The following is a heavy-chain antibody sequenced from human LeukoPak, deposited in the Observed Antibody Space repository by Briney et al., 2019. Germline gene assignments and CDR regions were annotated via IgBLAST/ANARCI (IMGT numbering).Heavy chain of an antibody. D-gene: IGHD5-24*01. CDR2: IKQDGSEK. V-gene: IGHV3-7*01. J-gene: IGHJ4*02. CDR3: ARDGRDGQNDF. CDR1: VFIFAHYW. Sequence: GESLRLSCAASVFIFAHYWMSCVRHAPGRGLEGVANIKQDGSEKKYVDYVKGRFTVSRENAKNSLSLEISSLRAEDTAVYYCARDGRDGQNDFWGQGTLVTVSS.